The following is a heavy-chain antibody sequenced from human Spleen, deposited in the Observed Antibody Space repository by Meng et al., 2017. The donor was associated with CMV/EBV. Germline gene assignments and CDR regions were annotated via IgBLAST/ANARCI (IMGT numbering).Heavy chain of an antibody. Sequence: SETLSLTCAVYGGSFSGYYWSWIRQPPGKGLEWIGSIYYSGSTNYNPSLKSRVTISVDTSKNQFSLKLSSVTAADTAVYYCARVHGYYYDSSGYYRGHWYFDLWGRGTLVTVSS. CDR1: GGSFSGYY. V-gene: IGHV4-59*01. CDR2: IYYSGST. D-gene: IGHD3-22*01. J-gene: IGHJ2*01. CDR3: ARVHGYYYDSSGYYRGHWYFDL.